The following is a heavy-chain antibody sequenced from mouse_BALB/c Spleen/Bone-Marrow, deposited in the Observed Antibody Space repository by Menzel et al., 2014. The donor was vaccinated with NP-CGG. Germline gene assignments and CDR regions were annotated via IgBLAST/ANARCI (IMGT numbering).Heavy chain of an antibody. Sequence: VQLQQSGAELAKPVAPVKMSCKASGYTFTSYWMHWVKQRPGQGLEWIGNINPSTGYTEYNQKFKDKATLTADKSSSTAYMQLNSLTSDDSAVDYRARPSRNNVDHWGQGTTLAVST. CDR1: GYTFTSYW. CDR3: ARPSRNNVDH. D-gene: IGHD2-1*01. CDR2: INPSTGYT. J-gene: IGHJ2*01. V-gene: IGHV1-7*01.